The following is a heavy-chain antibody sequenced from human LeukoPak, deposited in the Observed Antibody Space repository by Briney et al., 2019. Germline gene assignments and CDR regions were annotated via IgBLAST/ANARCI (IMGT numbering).Heavy chain of an antibody. CDR3: ARNIGSSQDY. D-gene: IGHD6-13*01. V-gene: IGHV4-59*01. Sequence: SETLSLTCTVSGDSISSNYWNWIRQPPGQGLEWIGYISYSGSTNYNPSLKSRVTISVDTSKNQFSLKLSSVTAADTAVYYCARNIGSSQDYWGQGTLVTVSS. CDR2: ISYSGST. CDR1: GDSISSNY. J-gene: IGHJ4*02.